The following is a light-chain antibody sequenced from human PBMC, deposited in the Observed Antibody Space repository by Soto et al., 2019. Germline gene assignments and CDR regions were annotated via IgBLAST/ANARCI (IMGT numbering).Light chain of an antibody. CDR2: DAS. V-gene: IGKV1D-16*01. CDR1: QVISSW. CDR3: HQYDTYPWT. J-gene: IGKJ1*01. Sequence: DIQMTQSPSSVSGSVGDRVTITCRASQVISSWLAWYQQKPEKAPKLVIYDASSLQSGVPSRFSGSGSGTDFTLTISSLQPEDFATYYCHQYDTYPWTFGQGTKVDIK.